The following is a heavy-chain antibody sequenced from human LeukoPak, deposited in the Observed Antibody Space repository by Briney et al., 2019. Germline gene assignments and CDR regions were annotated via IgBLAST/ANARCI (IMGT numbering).Heavy chain of an antibody. Sequence: SETLSLTCAVYGGSFSGYYWSWIRQPPGKGLEWIGEINHSGSTNYNPSLKSRVTISVDTSKNQFSLKLSSVTAADTAVYYCASDQSPTQMGDPDDYGGNPPRNFDYWGQGTLVTVSS. CDR1: GGSFSGYY. J-gene: IGHJ4*02. D-gene: IGHD4-23*01. V-gene: IGHV4-34*01. CDR3: ASDQSPTQMGDPDDYGGNPPRNFDY. CDR2: INHSGST.